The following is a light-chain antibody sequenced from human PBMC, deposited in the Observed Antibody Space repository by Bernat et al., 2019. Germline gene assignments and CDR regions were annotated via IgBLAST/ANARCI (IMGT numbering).Light chain of an antibody. CDR3: MQGTRWPWT. CDR1: QSLVDSDGNTY. V-gene: IGKV2-30*01. Sequence: DVVMSQSPLSLPVTPGQPASISCRSSQSLVDSDGNTYLHWFQQRPGQSPRRLIYKVSNRDAGVPDRFSGSGSGTDVTLKISGVEAEDVGVYYCMQGTRWPWTFGQGTKVEIK. CDR2: KVS. J-gene: IGKJ1*01.